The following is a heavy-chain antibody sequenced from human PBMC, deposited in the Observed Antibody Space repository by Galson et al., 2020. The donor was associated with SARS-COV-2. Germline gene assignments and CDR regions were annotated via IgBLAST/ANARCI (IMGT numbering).Heavy chain of an antibody. CDR2: FDPEDGET. CDR3: ARVGLGYCSSTSCYSDYYYMDV. V-gene: IGHV1-24*01. J-gene: IGHJ6*03. CDR1: GYTLTELS. D-gene: IGHD2-2*01. Sequence: ASVKVSCKVSGYTLTELSMHWVRQAPGKGLEWMGGFDPEDGETIYAQKFQGRVTMTEDTSTDTAYMELSSLRSEDTAVYYCARVGLGYCSSTSCYSDYYYMDVWGKGTTVTVSS.